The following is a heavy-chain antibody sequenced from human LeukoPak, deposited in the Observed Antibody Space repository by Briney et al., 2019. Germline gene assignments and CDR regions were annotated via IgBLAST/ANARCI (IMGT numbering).Heavy chain of an antibody. D-gene: IGHD5-24*01. V-gene: IGHV4-39*01. CDR2: IYYSGST. CDR1: GGSISSSSYY. J-gene: IGHJ4*02. Sequence: KSSETLSLTCTVSGGSISSSSYYWGWIRQPPGKGLEWIGSIYYSGSTYYNPSLKSRVTISVDTSKNQFSLKLSSVTAADTAVYHCARLDGKVEMAIDYWGQGTLVTVSS. CDR3: ARLDGKVEMAIDY.